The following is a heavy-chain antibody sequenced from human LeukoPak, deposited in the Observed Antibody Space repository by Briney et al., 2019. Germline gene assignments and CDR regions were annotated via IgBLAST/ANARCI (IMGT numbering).Heavy chain of an antibody. V-gene: IGHV4-39*07. CDR1: GGSISSSSYY. CDR2: IYYSGST. D-gene: IGHD3-16*01. J-gene: IGHJ4*02. CDR3: ARDGGIPYYFDF. Sequence: SETLSLTCTVSGGSISSSSYYWGWLRRPPGKGLEWIGCIYYSGSTYYNPSLKRRVTVPVDTSKNQFSLKLTSVTAADTAVYYCARDGGIPYYFDFWGQGTLVTVSS.